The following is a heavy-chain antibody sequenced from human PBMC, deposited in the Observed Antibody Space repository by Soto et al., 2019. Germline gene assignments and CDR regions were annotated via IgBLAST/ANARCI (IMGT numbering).Heavy chain of an antibody. CDR1: GDSVSSNSAA. J-gene: IGHJ5*02. CDR3: ARVAAAAGRGWFDP. CDR2: TYYRSKWYN. D-gene: IGHD6-13*01. Sequence: QVQLQQSGPGLVKPSQTLSLTCAISGDSVSSNSAAWNWIRQSPSRGLEWLGRTYYRSKWYNDYVLSVNRRITINPDTSKNQFSLQLNSVTPEDKAVYYWARVAAAAGRGWFDPWGQGTLVTVSS. V-gene: IGHV6-1*01.